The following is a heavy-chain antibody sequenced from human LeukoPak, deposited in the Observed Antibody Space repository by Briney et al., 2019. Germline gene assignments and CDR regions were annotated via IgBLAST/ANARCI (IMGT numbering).Heavy chain of an antibody. V-gene: IGHV2-5*02. Sequence: SGPTLVNPTQTLTLTCTFSGFSPSTSGVGVGWIRQPPGKALEWLALIYWDDDKRYSPSLKSRLTITKDTSKNQVVLTMTNMDPVDTATYYCAHRRGVRNYGVPFDYWGQGTLVTVSS. CDR2: IYWDDDK. D-gene: IGHD4-17*01. J-gene: IGHJ4*02. CDR3: AHRRGVRNYGVPFDY. CDR1: GFSPSTSGVG.